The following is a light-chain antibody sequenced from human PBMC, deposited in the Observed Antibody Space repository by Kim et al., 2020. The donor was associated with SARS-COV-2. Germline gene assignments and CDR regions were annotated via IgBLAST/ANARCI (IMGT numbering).Light chain of an antibody. Sequence: SYELTQPPSVSVAPGETASITCGGHNIGSKSVHWYQQRPGQAPGLIIYYDNERPSGIPERFSGSNSDNTATLTINRVEAGDEADHYCQVWDSSTDHVVFG. CDR2: YDN. CDR3: QVWDSSTDHVV. J-gene: IGLJ2*01. V-gene: IGLV3-21*04. CDR1: NIGSKS.